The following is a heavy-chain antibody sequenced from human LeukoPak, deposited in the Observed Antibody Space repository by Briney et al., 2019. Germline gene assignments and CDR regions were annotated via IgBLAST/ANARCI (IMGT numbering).Heavy chain of an antibody. Sequence: SDTLSLTCTVSCGSISSSYYWGWIRHPPGKGLEWIGRIYYSGGTYYNPSLKSRVTISVDTSKNQFSVKLSSVTAADTAVYYCTREGPEYSFSDYWGQGTLVTVSS. CDR1: CGSISSSYY. V-gene: IGHV4-39*02. J-gene: IGHJ4*02. CDR2: IYYSGGT. CDR3: TREGPEYSFSDY. D-gene: IGHD5-18*01.